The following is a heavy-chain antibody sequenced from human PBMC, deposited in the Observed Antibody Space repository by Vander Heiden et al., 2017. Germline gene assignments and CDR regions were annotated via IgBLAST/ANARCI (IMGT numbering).Heavy chain of an antibody. V-gene: IGHV5-51*01. CDR3: ARLVSRSSPEVWF. D-gene: IGHD6-6*01. CDR1: GSSFTSTW. J-gene: IGHJ4*02. CDR2: IYPGDSDT. Sequence: EVQLVQSGAAVKKPGESLKISCQGFGSSFTSTWIAWVRQMPGKGLEWMGIIYPGDSDTTYSPSFQGQVTISVDKSISTAYLQWSSLRASDTAIYYCARLVSRSSPEVWFWGQGTLVTVSS.